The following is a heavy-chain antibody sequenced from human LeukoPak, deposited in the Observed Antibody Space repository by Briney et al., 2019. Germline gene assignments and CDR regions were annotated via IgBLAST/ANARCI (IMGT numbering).Heavy chain of an antibody. D-gene: IGHD3-10*01. V-gene: IGHV4-30-2*01. J-gene: IGHJ4*02. Sequence: SQTLSLTCAVSGGSISSGGYSWSWIRQPPGKGLEWIGYIYHSGSTNYNPSLKSRVTISVDTSKNQFSLKLSSVTAADTAVYYCARESYYYYGSGSYYPFDYWGQGTLVTVSS. CDR1: GGSISSGGYS. CDR2: IYHSGST. CDR3: ARESYYYYGSGSYYPFDY.